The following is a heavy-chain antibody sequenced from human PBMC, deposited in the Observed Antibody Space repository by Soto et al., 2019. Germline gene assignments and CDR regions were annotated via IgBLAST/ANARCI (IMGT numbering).Heavy chain of an antibody. CDR1: GFTFGNYG. Sequence: TGGSLRLSCTVSGFTFGNYGMGWVRQAPGKGLQWVSTIDTSGGNTYYADSVKGRFTISRDNSKKTLYLQLSSLRDDDTAVYYCASDYWGQGTLVTVSS. V-gene: IGHV3-23*05. CDR3: ASDY. J-gene: IGHJ4*02. CDR2: IDTSGGNT.